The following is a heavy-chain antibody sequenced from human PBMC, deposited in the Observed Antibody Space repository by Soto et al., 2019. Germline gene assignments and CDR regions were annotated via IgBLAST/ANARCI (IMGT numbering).Heavy chain of an antibody. CDR3: ARLVAPIDTMVRGYFDY. V-gene: IGHV5-51*01. CDR1: GYSFTSYW. Sequence: GESLKISCKGSGYSFTSYWIGWVRQMPGKGLEWMGIIYPGDSDTRYSPSFQGQVTISADKSISTAYLQWSSLKASDTAMYYCARLVAPIDTMVRGYFDYWGQGTLVTVSS. J-gene: IGHJ4*02. CDR2: IYPGDSDT. D-gene: IGHD3-10*01.